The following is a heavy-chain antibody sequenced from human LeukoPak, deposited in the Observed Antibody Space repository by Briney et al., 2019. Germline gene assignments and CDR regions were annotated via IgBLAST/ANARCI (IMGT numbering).Heavy chain of an antibody. D-gene: IGHD2/OR15-2a*01. CDR3: ARGEGFYPCDY. CDR1: GGSISSGDYY. J-gene: IGHJ4*02. Sequence: SQTLSLTCTVSGGSISSGDYYWSWIRQPPGKGLEWIGYIYYSGGTYYNPSLKSRVTISVDTSKNQFSLKLSSVTAADTAVYYCARGEGFYPCDYWGQGTLVTVSS. CDR2: IYYSGGT. V-gene: IGHV4-30-4*08.